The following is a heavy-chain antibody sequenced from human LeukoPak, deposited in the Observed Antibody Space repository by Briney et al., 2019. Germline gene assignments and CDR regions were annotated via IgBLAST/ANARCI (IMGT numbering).Heavy chain of an antibody. CDR2: ISYDGSNK. Sequence: GGSLRLSCAASGFTFSSYAMHWVRQAPGKGLEWVAVISYDGSNKYYADSVKGRFTISRDNSKNTLYLQMNSLRAEDTAVYYCARGSGWTSKVLKPGFDYWGQGTLVTVSS. D-gene: IGHD6-19*01. CDR1: GFTFSSYA. J-gene: IGHJ4*02. CDR3: ARGSGWTSKVLKPGFDY. V-gene: IGHV3-30-3*01.